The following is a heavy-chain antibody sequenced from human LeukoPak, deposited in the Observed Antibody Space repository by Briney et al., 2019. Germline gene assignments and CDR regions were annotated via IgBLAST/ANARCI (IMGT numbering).Heavy chain of an antibody. Sequence: GRSLRLSCAASGFTFSSYALHWVRQAPGKGLEWVAVISYDGNFKYYADSVRGRVSVSRDNSENTVSLQMNSLRPEDTAVYYCARDQLAYSGYDTLFAYWGQGTLVTVSS. D-gene: IGHD5-12*01. J-gene: IGHJ4*02. CDR1: GFTFSSYA. CDR3: ARDQLAYSGYDTLFAY. V-gene: IGHV3-30*04. CDR2: ISYDGNFK.